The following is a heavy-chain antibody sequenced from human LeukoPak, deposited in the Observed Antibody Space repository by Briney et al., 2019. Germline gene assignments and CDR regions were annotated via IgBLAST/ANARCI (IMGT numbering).Heavy chain of an antibody. J-gene: IGHJ6*03. CDR3: ARGLLLGTGNYYYYYMDV. D-gene: IGHD1-1*01. Sequence: SVKVSCKASGGTFSSYAISWVRQAPGQGLEWMGRIIPIVGIANYAQKFRGRVTITADKSTSTAYMELSSLRSEDTAVYYCARGLLLGTGNYYYYYMDVWGKGTTVTVSS. CDR2: IIPIVGIA. CDR1: GGTFSSYA. V-gene: IGHV1-69*04.